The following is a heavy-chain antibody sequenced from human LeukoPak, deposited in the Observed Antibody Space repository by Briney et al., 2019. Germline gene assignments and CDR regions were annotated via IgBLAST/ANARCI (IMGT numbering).Heavy chain of an antibody. J-gene: IGHJ4*02. CDR3: ARRAYGGTFDY. CDR1: GGSISSDSHY. Sequence: SSETLSLTCTVSGGSISSDSHYWGWIRQPPGKGLEWIASIYYSGSTYYNPSLKTRVTISVDTSKNQFSLKLSSVTAADTAVYYCARRAYGGTFDYWGQGTLVTVSS. CDR2: IYYSGST. D-gene: IGHD2-15*01. V-gene: IGHV4-39*01.